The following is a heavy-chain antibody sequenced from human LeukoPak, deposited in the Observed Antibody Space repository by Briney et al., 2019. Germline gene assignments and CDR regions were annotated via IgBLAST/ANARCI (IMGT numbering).Heavy chain of an antibody. CDR3: AKPSHYYDSSGRTSDAFDI. V-gene: IGHV3-23*01. CDR1: GGSISSGGYY. D-gene: IGHD3-22*01. J-gene: IGHJ3*02. Sequence: ETLSLTCTVSGGSISSGGYYWSWIRQHPGKGLEWVSTISGSGDSTYYADSVKGRFTISRDNSKNTLYLQMNSLRAEDTAVYYCAKPSHYYDSSGRTSDAFDIWGQGTMVTVSS. CDR2: ISGSGDST.